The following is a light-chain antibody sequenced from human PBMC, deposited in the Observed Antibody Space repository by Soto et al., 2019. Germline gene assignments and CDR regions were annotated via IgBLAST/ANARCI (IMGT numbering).Light chain of an antibody. J-gene: IGKJ3*01. CDR1: QSVSSY. CDR3: QQRSNWLFT. CDR2: HAS. V-gene: IGKV3-11*01. Sequence: EIVLTQSPATPSLSPGERATLSCRASQSVSSYLAWYQQKPGQAPRLLIYHASNRATGIPARFSGSGSGTDFTLTISSLEPEDFAVYYCQQRSNWLFTFGPGTKVDIK.